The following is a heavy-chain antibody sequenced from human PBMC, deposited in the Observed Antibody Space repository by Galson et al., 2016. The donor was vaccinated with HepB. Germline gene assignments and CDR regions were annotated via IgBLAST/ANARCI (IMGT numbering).Heavy chain of an antibody. CDR1: GFSFNNYA. CDR3: VKAGGGNKAEYINYYYGMNV. J-gene: IGHJ6*02. CDR2: VSGNGDSI. V-gene: IGHV3-23*01. Sequence: SLRLSCAGSGFSFNNYAMSWVRQAPGKGLEWVSSVSGNGDSIYYADSVKGRFTISRDNSQNTLFLQMNSLTADDTAGYYCVKAGGGNKAEYINYYYGMNVWGQGTTVTVSS. D-gene: IGHD3-16*01.